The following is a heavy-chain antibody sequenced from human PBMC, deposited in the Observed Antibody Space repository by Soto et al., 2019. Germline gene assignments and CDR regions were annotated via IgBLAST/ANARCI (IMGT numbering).Heavy chain of an antibody. Sequence: QVQLVQSGAEVKKPGASVKVSCKASGYTFTSYGISWVRQAPGQGLEWMGWISAYNGNTNYAQKLQGRVTMTTDTSTSTAYMELRSLRSDDTAVYYCARVDSPGYCSGGSCYRRYYYYGMDVWDQGTTVTVSS. D-gene: IGHD2-15*01. V-gene: IGHV1-18*01. CDR2: ISAYNGNT. J-gene: IGHJ6*02. CDR3: ARVDSPGYCSGGSCYRRYYYYGMDV. CDR1: GYTFTSYG.